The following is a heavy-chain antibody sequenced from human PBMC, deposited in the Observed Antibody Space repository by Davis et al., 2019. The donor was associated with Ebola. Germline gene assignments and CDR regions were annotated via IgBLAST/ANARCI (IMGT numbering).Heavy chain of an antibody. J-gene: IGHJ6*04. V-gene: IGHV3-66*01. D-gene: IGHD3-3*01. CDR3: AKSGLSFGVVKYHYGMDV. CDR1: GITVSSNY. Sequence: GESLKISCAASGITVSSNYMSWVRQAPGKGLEWVSVIYIGGDTYYADSVKGRFTISRDNSKNTLYLQMNSLRAEDTAVYYCAKSGLSFGVVKYHYGMDVWGKGTTVTVSS. CDR2: IYIGGDT.